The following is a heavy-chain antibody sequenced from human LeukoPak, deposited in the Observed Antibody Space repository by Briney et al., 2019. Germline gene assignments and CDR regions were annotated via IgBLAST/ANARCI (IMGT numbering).Heavy chain of an antibody. CDR1: GYTFTSYY. CDR2: INPSGGST. D-gene: IGHD2-2*01. Sequence: VSVKVSCKASGYTFTSYYMHWVRQAPGQGLEWMGIINPSGGSTSYAQKFQGRVTMTRDTSTSTVYMELSSLRSEDTAVYYCARDPGLICSSTSCYRSWFDPRGQGTLVTVSS. J-gene: IGHJ5*02. CDR3: ARDPGLICSSTSCYRSWFDP. V-gene: IGHV1-46*01.